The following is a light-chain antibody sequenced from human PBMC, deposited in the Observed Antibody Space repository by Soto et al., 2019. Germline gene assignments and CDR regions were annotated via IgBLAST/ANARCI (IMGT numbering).Light chain of an antibody. J-gene: IGKJ2*01. V-gene: IGKV1-39*01. CDR1: QTMSTS. CDR2: GAS. Sequence: DIQLTQSPPSLSASVGDRVTITCRASQTMSTSLNWYQQKPGKAPKLLIYGASKLESGVPLRFSGSGSGTDFSLTISSLQPEDFATYYCQQNYSTPPYTFGQGTKLEI. CDR3: QQNYSTPPYT.